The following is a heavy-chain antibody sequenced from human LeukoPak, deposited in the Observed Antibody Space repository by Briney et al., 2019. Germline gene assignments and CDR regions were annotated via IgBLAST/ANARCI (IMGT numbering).Heavy chain of an antibody. CDR1: GGSISSYY. CDR2: IYYSGGT. V-gene: IGHV4-59*01. J-gene: IGHJ3*02. Sequence: SETLSLTCTVSGGSISSYYWSWIRQSPGKGLEWIGYIYYSGGTNYYPSLKSRRTITVETSTKQFFLKLSYSTAADTTVFYCGRAKYYYMVTGPRPYACNILCQETMVAV. D-gene: IGHD3-9*01. CDR3: GRAKYYYMVTGPRPYACNI.